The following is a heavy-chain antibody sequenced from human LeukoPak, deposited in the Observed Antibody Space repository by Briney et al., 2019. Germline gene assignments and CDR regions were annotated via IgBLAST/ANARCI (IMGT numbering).Heavy chain of an antibody. CDR2: IYYSGST. D-gene: IGHD1-26*01. J-gene: IGHJ4*02. Sequence: SETLSLTCTISGGSISSSTYYWGWIRQPPGKGLEWIGSIYYSGSTSYNPSLKSRVTISVDTSKNQFSLKLDSVTAADTAVYYCARNASDSGTSYFDYWGQGTLVTVSS. V-gene: IGHV4-39*01. CDR1: GGSISSSTYY. CDR3: ARNASDSGTSYFDY.